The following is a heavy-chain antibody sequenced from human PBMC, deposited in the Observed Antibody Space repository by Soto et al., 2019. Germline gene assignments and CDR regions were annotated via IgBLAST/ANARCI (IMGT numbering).Heavy chain of an antibody. D-gene: IGHD6-13*01. CDR1: GYTFTSYG. Sequence: ASVKVSCKASGYTFTSYGISWVRQAPGQGLEWMGWISAYNGNTNYAQKLQGRVTMTTDTSTSTAYMELRSLRSDDTAVYYCAVFSGYSSSWYTFDYWGQGTLVTVSS. V-gene: IGHV1-18*01. CDR3: AVFSGYSSSWYTFDY. CDR2: ISAYNGNT. J-gene: IGHJ4*02.